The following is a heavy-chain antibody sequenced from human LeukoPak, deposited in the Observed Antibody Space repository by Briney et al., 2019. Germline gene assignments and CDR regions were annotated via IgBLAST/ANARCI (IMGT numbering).Heavy chain of an antibody. Sequence: ASVKVSCKASGGTFSSYAISWVRQAPGQGLEWMGGIIPIFGTANYAQKFQGRVTITADESTSTAYMELSSLRSEDTAVYYCARYSYGYSNLPDYWGQGTLVTVSS. CDR3: ARYSYGYSNLPDY. CDR2: IIPIFGTA. J-gene: IGHJ4*02. D-gene: IGHD5-18*01. CDR1: GGTFSSYA. V-gene: IGHV1-69*13.